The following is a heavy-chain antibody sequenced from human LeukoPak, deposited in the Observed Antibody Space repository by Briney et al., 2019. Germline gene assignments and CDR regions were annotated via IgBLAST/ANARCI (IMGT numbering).Heavy chain of an antibody. CDR2: IYHSGST. D-gene: IGHD5-24*01. CDR1: GYSISSGYY. J-gene: IGHJ5*02. CDR3: ASGGGWLQFP. V-gene: IGHV4-38-2*02. Sequence: SETLSLTCTVSGYSISSGYYWGWIRQPPGKGLEWIGSIYHSGSTYYNPSLKSRVTISVDTSKNQFSLKLSSVTAADTAVYYCASGGGWLQFPWGQGTLVTVSS.